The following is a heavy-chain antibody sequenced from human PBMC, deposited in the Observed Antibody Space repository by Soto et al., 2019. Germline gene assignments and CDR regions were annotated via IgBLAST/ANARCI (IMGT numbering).Heavy chain of an antibody. CDR1: GDSVSSNSAA. CDR2: TYYRSKWYN. Sequence: QSQTLSLTCAISGDSVSSNSAAWNWIRQSPSRGLEWLGRTYYRSKWYNDYAVSVKSRITINPDTSKNQFSLQLNSVTPEDTAVYYCARENSSSWYVVSYYYYGMDVWGQGTTVTVSS. CDR3: ARENSSSWYVVSYYYYGMDV. D-gene: IGHD6-13*01. J-gene: IGHJ6*02. V-gene: IGHV6-1*01.